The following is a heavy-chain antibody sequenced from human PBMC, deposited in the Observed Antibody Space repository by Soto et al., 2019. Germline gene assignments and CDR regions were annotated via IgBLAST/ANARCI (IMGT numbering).Heavy chain of an antibody. CDR2: VTGDSGNT. CDR3: ARGTGLNNGSDL. CDR1: GYTFSNYG. J-gene: IGHJ3*01. Sequence: QVHLVQSGGEVKKPGASVKISCHTSGYTFSNYGITWVRQAPGQGLEWVGWVTGDSGNTNYAQNSEGRVTMTTDASTAIADMELSNLRSDDTATYYCARGTGLNNGSDLWGQGTVVSVSS. V-gene: IGHV1-18*01.